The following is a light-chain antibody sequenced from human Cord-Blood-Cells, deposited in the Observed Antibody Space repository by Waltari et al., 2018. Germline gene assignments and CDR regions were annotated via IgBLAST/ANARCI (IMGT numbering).Light chain of an antibody. V-gene: IGKV3-15*01. J-gene: IGKJ1*01. CDR1: QSFSSN. Sequence: EIVMTQSPATLSVSPGGSATLSCRASQSFSSNLAWYQQKPGQAPRLLIYGASTRATGIPARFSGSGSGTEFTLTISSLQSEDFAVYYCQQYNNWPPWTFGQGTKVEIK. CDR2: GAS. CDR3: QQYNNWPPWT.